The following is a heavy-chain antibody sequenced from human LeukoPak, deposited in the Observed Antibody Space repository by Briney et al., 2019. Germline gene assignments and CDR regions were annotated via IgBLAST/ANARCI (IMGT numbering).Heavy chain of an antibody. Sequence: ASVKVSCKASGYTFTSYDINWVRQATGQGLEWMGWMNPNSGNTGYAQKFQGRVTMTRNTSISTAYMELSSLRSEDTAVYYCARGLDCSGGSGYPPHYWGQGTLVTVSS. CDR1: GYTFTSYD. D-gene: IGHD2-15*01. J-gene: IGHJ4*02. V-gene: IGHV1-8*01. CDR2: MNPNSGNT. CDR3: ARGLDCSGGSGYPPHY.